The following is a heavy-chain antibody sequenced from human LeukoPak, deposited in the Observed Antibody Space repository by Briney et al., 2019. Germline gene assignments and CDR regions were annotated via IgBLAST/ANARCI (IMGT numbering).Heavy chain of an antibody. V-gene: IGHV3-53*01. D-gene: IGHD2-15*01. Sequence: PGGSLRLSCAASGFTFSSYAMSWVRQAPGKGLEWVSVIYSGGSTYYADSVKGRFTISRDNSKNTLYLQMNSLRAEDTAVYYCARDNVAEGVDVWGQGTTVTVSS. J-gene: IGHJ6*02. CDR2: IYSGGST. CDR1: GFTFSSYA. CDR3: ARDNVAEGVDV.